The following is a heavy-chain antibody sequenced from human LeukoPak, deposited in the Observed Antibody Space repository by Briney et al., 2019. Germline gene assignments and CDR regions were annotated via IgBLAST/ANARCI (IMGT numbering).Heavy chain of an antibody. V-gene: IGHV4-4*07. J-gene: IGHJ4*02. CDR1: GGSISLYH. CDR2: IYTGGT. Sequence: SETLSLTCTVSGGSISLYHWSWIRQPAGKGLEWIGRIYTGGTSYNPSLKSRVTMSVDTSKNQCSLKLSSVTAADTAVYYCARSPGAHSDYWGQGTLVTVSS. CDR3: ARSPGAHSDY.